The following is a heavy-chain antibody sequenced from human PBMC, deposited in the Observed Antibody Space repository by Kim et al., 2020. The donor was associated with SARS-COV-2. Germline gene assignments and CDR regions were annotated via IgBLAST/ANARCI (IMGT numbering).Heavy chain of an antibody. V-gene: IGHV4-34*01. CDR2: T. D-gene: IGHD6-19*01. CDR3: ARASRIAVFHY. J-gene: IGHJ4*02. Sequence: TNYNPSLKSRVTISVDTSKNQFSLKLSSVTAADTAVYYCARASRIAVFHYWGQGTLVTVSS.